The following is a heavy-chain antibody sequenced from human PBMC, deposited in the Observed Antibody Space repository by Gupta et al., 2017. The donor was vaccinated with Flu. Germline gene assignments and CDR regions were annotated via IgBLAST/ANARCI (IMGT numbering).Heavy chain of an antibody. J-gene: IGHJ4*02. CDR1: GFTFSSMA. Sequence: EVQLLESGGGLVQPGGSLRLSCAASGFTFSSMAMDWVRQAPGKGLEWVSAISVSGGGTYYADSVKGRFTISRDNSKNTLYLQMNSLRAEDTAVYYCTKDSGPDYGGDTVFDYWGQGTLVTVSS. V-gene: IGHV3-23*01. CDR2: ISVSGGGT. CDR3: TKDSGPDYGGDTVFDY. D-gene: IGHD4-23*01.